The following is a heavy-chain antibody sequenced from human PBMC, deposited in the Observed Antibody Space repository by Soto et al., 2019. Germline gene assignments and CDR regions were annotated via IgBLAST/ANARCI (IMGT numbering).Heavy chain of an antibody. Sequence: QVQLVESGGGVVQPGRSLRLSCAASGFTFSSYGMHWVRQAPGKGLEWVAVIWYDGSNKYYADYVKGRFTISRDNSKNTLYLQMNSLRAEDTAVYYCAREELVVVAATPNNFDYWGQGTLVTVSS. D-gene: IGHD2-15*01. J-gene: IGHJ4*02. CDR3: AREELVVVAATPNNFDY. V-gene: IGHV3-33*01. CDR1: GFTFSSYG. CDR2: IWYDGSNK.